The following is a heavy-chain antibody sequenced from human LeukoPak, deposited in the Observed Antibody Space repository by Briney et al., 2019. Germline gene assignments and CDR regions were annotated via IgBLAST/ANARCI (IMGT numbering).Heavy chain of an antibody. CDR3: ARDRETIVATIPLDH. CDR2: ISSSSSYI. CDR1: GFTFSSYS. Sequence: GGSLRLSCAASGFTFSSYSMNWVRQAPGKGLEWVSSISSSSSYIYYADSVKGRFTISRDNAENSLYLQMNSLRAEDTAVYYCARDRETIVATIPLDHWGQGTLVTVSS. J-gene: IGHJ4*02. D-gene: IGHD5-12*01. V-gene: IGHV3-21*01.